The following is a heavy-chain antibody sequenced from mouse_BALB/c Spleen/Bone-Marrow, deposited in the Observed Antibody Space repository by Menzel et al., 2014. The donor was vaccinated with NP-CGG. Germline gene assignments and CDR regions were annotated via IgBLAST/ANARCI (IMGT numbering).Heavy chain of an antibody. CDR1: GYTFTSSD. CDR2: IFPGNVGT. D-gene: IGHD2-3*01. V-gene: IGHV1-85*01. Sequence: VQLQQSGAELVKPGASVKLSCKASGYTFTSSDINWVRQRPEQGLAWIGRIFPGNVGTEYNDKFKVKATLTTDKSSSTVYMQLSRLTSEDSAVYVCSRGGWLGGYYDVWGAGPTVTVSS. CDR3: SRGGWLGGYYDV. J-gene: IGHJ1*01.